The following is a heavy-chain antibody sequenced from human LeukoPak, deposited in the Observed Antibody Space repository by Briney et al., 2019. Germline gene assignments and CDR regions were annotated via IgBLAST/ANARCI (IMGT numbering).Heavy chain of an antibody. CDR1: GYTFTGYY. J-gene: IGHJ5*02. CDR3: ARDQGGTGDHWFDP. Sequence: ASVKVSCKASGYTFTGYYMHWVRQAPGQGLEWMGWINPNSGGTNYAQKFQGWVTMTRDTSISTAYMELSRLRSDDTAVYYCARDQGGTGDHWFDPWGQGTLVTVSS. V-gene: IGHV1-2*04. CDR2: INPNSGGT. D-gene: IGHD7-27*01.